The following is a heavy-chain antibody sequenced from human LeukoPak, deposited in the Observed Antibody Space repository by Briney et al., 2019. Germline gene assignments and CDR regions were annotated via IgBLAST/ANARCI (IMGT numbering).Heavy chain of an antibody. J-gene: IGHJ4*02. CDR1: GYTFTSYA. CDR3: ARGPMVVVGWFDY. CDR2: INAGNGNT. V-gene: IGHV1-3*01. Sequence: ASVKVSCKASGYTFTSYAMHWVRQAPGQRLEWMGWINAGNGNTKYSQKFQGRVTITRDTSASTAYMVLSSLRSEDTAVYYCARGPMVVVGWFDYWGQGTLVTVSS. D-gene: IGHD3-22*01.